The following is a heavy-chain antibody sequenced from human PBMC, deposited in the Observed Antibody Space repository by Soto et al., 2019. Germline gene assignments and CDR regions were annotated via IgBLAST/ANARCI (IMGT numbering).Heavy chain of an antibody. CDR1: GYTFNTYY. CDR2: IHPSGGGT. V-gene: IGHV1-46*02. J-gene: IGHJ4*02. CDR3: ARTRLDCRITSCYEY. D-gene: IGHD2-2*01. Sequence: ASVKVSCKPSGYTFNTYYLHWLRQAPGQALEWMGVIHPSGGGTTYAQKFLGRVTVTRDTSTNIVYMELRSLGSDDTAVYYCARTRLDCRITSCYEYWGEGTLVTVSS.